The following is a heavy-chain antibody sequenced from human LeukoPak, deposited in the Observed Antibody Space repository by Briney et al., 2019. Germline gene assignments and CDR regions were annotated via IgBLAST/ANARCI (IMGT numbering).Heavy chain of an antibody. Sequence: SETLSLTCTVSGGSISSSSYYWGWIRRPPGKGLEWIGEINHSGSTNYNPSLKSRVTISVDTSKNQFSLKLSSVTAADTAVYYCARRVEYSSSSVRYRENVEDNWFDPWGQGTLVTVSS. CDR1: GGSISSSSYY. J-gene: IGHJ5*02. D-gene: IGHD6-6*01. V-gene: IGHV4-39*01. CDR3: ARRVEYSSSSVRYRENVEDNWFDP. CDR2: INHSGST.